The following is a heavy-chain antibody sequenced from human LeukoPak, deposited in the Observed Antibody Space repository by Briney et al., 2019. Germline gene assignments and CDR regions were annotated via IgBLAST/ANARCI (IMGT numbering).Heavy chain of an antibody. Sequence: PSETLSLTCTVSGGSISISSYYWAWIRQPPGKGLEWIGSIYYSGNTYNNPSLKSRVTISVDTSKNQFSLKVTSATAADTAVYYCARHGLFLTIFLSSDQWFDPWGQGTLVTVSS. CDR1: GGSISISSYY. D-gene: IGHD3-3*01. CDR3: ARHGLFLTIFLSSDQWFDP. J-gene: IGHJ5*02. V-gene: IGHV4-39*01. CDR2: IYYSGNT.